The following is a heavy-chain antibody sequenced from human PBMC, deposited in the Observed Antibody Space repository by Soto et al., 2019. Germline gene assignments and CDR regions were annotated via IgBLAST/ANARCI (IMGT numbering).Heavy chain of an antibody. D-gene: IGHD3-10*01. J-gene: IGHJ6*03. CDR3: AKSWDSGSWHYYYYMDV. V-gene: IGHV3-23*01. CDR2: ISGSGGST. CDR1: GFTFSSYA. Sequence: GGSLRLSCAASGFTFSSYAMSWVRQAPGKGLEWVSAISGSGGSTYYADSVKGRFTISRDNSKNTLYLQMNSLRAEDTAVYYCAKSWDSGSWHYYYYMDVWGKGTTVTVSS.